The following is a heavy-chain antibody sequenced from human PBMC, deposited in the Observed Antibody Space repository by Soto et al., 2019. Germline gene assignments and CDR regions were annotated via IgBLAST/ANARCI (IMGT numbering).Heavy chain of an antibody. J-gene: IGHJ4*02. D-gene: IGHD6-19*01. V-gene: IGHV4-34*01. CDR3: ARGLITGSHYSGGWYYFDS. CDR1: GESFSGYT. CDR2: INHSGSA. Sequence: SETLSLTCAVYGESFSGYTWTWIRQTPGKGLQWIGQINHSGSASYNPSLKSRVTISVHTSNSQFSLELSSVTAADTAVYYCARGLITGSHYSGGWYYFDSWGQGTQVTVS.